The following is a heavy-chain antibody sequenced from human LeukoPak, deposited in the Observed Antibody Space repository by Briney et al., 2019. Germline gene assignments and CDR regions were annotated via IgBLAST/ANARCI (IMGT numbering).Heavy chain of an antibody. CDR3: AKEGTAQISTWYDY. CDR2: VSYEGKSQ. Sequence: GGSLRLSCAASGFTFRSYGMHWVRQAPGKGLEWVAVVSYEGKSQYYADSVRGRFTISRDNSKNTLYLQMNSLRGEDAAVYYCAKEGTAQISTWYDYWGQGTLVTVSS. V-gene: IGHV3-30*18. J-gene: IGHJ4*02. CDR1: GFTFRSYG. D-gene: IGHD6-13*01.